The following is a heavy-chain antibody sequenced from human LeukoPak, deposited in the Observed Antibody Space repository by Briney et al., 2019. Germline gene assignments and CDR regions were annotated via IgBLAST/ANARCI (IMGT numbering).Heavy chain of an antibody. D-gene: IGHD3-22*01. J-gene: IGHJ4*02. CDR2: ISYDGSNK. CDR3: ARDLEYYDSSGYPDY. CDR1: GFTFSSYA. Sequence: GGSLRLSCAASGFTFSSYAMHWVRQAPGKGLEWVAVISYDGSNKYYADSVKGRFTISRDNSKNTLYLQMNSLRAEDTAVYYCARDLEYYDSSGYPDYWGQGTLVTVSS. V-gene: IGHV3-30-3*01.